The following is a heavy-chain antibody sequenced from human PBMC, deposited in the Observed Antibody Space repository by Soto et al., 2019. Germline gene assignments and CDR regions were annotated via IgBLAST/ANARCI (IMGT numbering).Heavy chain of an antibody. D-gene: IGHD2-2*02. CDR3: ARDTDIVVVPAAIQGTDYYYYYGMDV. V-gene: IGHV1-18*04. CDR1: GYTFTSYG. Sequence: ASVKVSCKASGYTFTSYGISWVRQAPGQGLEWMGWISAYNGNTNYAQKPQGRVTMTTDTSTSTAYMELRSLRSDDTAVYYCARDTDIVVVPAAIQGTDYYYYYGMDVWGQGTTVTVSS. CDR2: ISAYNGNT. J-gene: IGHJ6*02.